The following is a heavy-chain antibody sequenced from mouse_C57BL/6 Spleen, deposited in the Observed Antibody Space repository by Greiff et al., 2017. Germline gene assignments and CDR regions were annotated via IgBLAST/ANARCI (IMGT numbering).Heavy chain of an antibody. CDR2: IYPGSGST. CDR1: GYTFTSYW. Sequence: QVQLQQPGAELVKPGASVKMSCKASGYTFTSYWITWVKQRPGQGLEWIGDIYPGSGSTNYNEKFKSKATLTVDTSSSTAYMQLSSLTSEDSAVYYCAREDMITRAMDYWGQGTSVTVSS. J-gene: IGHJ4*01. D-gene: IGHD2-4*01. V-gene: IGHV1-55*01. CDR3: AREDMITRAMDY.